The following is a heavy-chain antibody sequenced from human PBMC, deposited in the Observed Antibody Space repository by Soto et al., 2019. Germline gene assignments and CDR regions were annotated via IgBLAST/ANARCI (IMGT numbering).Heavy chain of an antibody. Sequence: QVQLVQSGAEVKKPGASVKVSCKASGYTFTGYFMHWVRQAPGQGLEWMGWINSNSGATQYAQKFQGRVTLSRDTSISTAYMELSGLRSDDTAVYYCARGGGTILAPLPWGQGTLVTVSS. CDR1: GYTFTGYF. D-gene: IGHD3-3*01. CDR3: ARGGGTILAPLP. V-gene: IGHV1-2*02. J-gene: IGHJ5*02. CDR2: INSNSGAT.